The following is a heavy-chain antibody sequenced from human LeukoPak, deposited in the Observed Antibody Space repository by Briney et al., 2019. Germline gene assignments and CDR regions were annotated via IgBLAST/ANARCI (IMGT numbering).Heavy chain of an antibody. CDR2: ISWNSGSI. J-gene: IGHJ4*02. V-gene: IGHV3-9*01. CDR3: AKDMRTEYYDILTGYLDY. CDR1: GFTFDDYA. Sequence: PGRSLRLSCAASGFTFDDYAMHWVRQAPGEGLEWVSGISWNSGSIGYADSVKGRFTISRDNAKNSLYLQMNSLRAEDTALYYCAKDMRTEYYDILTGYLDYWGQGTLVTVSS. D-gene: IGHD3-9*01.